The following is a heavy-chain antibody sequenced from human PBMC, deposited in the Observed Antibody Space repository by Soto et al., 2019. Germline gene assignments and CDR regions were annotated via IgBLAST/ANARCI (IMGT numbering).Heavy chain of an antibody. CDR2: IYYSGST. CDR1: GGSISSGDYY. D-gene: IGHD5-18*01. J-gene: IGHJ4*02. Sequence: SETLSLTCTVSGGSISSGDYYWSWIRQPPGKGLEWIGYIYYSGSTYYNPSLKSRVTISVDTSKNQFSLKLSSVTAADTAVYYCARVGESRGYSYGLFDYWGQGTLVT. CDR3: ARVGESRGYSYGLFDY. V-gene: IGHV4-30-4*01.